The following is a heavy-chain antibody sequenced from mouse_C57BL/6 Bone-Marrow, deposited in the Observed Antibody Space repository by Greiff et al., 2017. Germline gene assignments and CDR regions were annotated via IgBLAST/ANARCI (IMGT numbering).Heavy chain of an antibody. CDR3: ARKFGPYYYGSSYDAVDY. D-gene: IGHD1-1*01. J-gene: IGHJ4*01. Sequence: QVQLQQPGTELVKPGASVKLSCKASGYTFTSYWMHWVKQRPGQGLEWIGNINPSNGGTNYNEKFKSKATLTVDKSSSTAYMQLSSLTSEDSAVYYCARKFGPYYYGSSYDAVDYWGQGTSVTVSS. V-gene: IGHV1-53*01. CDR1: GYTFTSYW. CDR2: INPSNGGT.